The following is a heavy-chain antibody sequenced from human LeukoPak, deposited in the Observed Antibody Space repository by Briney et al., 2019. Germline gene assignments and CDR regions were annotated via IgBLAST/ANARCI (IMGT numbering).Heavy chain of an antibody. D-gene: IGHD6-19*01. CDR1: GFTLDDYA. V-gene: IGHV3-9*01. CDR2: ISWNSGSI. CDR3: AKESPRKGSGWSVFDY. J-gene: IGHJ4*02. Sequence: GGSLRLSCAASGFTLDDYAMHWVRQAPGKGLEWVSGISWNSGSIGYADSVKGRFTISRDNAKNSLYLQMNSLRAEDTALYYCAKESPRKGSGWSVFDYWGQGTLVTVSS.